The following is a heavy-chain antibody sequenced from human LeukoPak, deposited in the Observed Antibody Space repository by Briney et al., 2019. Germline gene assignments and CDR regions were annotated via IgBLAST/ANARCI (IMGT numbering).Heavy chain of an antibody. D-gene: IGHD3-3*01. CDR3: ARIYSTWFDS. Sequence: DFMGIFNPSGASTTSAQKFQGRVTMTRDTSTSTVYMELSSLRSEDTAVYYCARIYSTWFDSWGQGTLVTVSS. CDR2: FNPSGAST. V-gene: IGHV1-46*01. J-gene: IGHJ5*01.